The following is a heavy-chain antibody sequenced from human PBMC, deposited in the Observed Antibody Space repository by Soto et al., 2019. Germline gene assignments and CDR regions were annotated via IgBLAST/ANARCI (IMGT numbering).Heavy chain of an antibody. D-gene: IGHD5-18*01. Sequence: GGSLRLSCAASGFTLDDYAMHWARQAPGKGLEWVSGISWNSGSIGYADSVKGRFTISRDNAKNSLYLQMNSLRAEDTALYYCAKDTYSYGSYFEYWGQGTLVTVSS. CDR3: AKDTYSYGSYFEY. CDR2: ISWNSGSI. J-gene: IGHJ4*02. CDR1: GFTLDDYA. V-gene: IGHV3-9*01.